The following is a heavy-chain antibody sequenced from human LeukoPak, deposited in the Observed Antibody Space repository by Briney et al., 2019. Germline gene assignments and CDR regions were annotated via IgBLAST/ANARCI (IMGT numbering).Heavy chain of an antibody. CDR1: RFTFSSYG. J-gene: IGHJ4*02. V-gene: IGHV3-33*01. CDR3: ARDSMDSSGYYGGTFDY. D-gene: IGHD3-22*01. Sequence: GGSLRLSCAASRFTFSSYGMHWVRQAPGKGLEWVAVIWYDGSNKYYADSVKGRFTISRDNSKNTLYLQMNSLRAEDTAVYYCARDSMDSSGYYGGTFDYWGQGTLVTVSS. CDR2: IWYDGSNK.